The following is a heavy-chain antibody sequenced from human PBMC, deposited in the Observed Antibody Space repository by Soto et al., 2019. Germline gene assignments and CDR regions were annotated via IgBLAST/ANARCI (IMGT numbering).Heavy chain of an antibody. D-gene: IGHD6-13*01. CDR1: GFTFSSYS. Sequence: PGGSLRLSCAASGFTFSSYSMNWVRQAPGKGLEWVSSISSSSSYIYYADSVKGRFTISRDNAKNSLYLQMNSLRAEDTAVYYCARDLDETPIAAAGNCWFDPWGQGTLVTVSS. J-gene: IGHJ5*02. CDR3: ARDLDETPIAAAGNCWFDP. CDR2: ISSSSSYI. V-gene: IGHV3-21*01.